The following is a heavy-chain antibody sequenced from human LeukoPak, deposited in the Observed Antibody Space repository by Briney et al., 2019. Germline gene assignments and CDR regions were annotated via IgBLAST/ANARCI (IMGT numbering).Heavy chain of an antibody. D-gene: IGHD1-7*01. CDR2: ISYDGSNK. V-gene: IGHV3-30-3*01. J-gene: IGHJ5*02. CDR3: ATKLELQT. CDR1: GFTFSSYA. Sequence: GRSLRLSCAASGFTFSSYAMHWVRQAPGKGLEWVAVISYDGSNKYYAGSVEGRFTISRDNSKNTLYLQMNSLRPEDTAVYYCATKLELQTWGQGTLVTVSS.